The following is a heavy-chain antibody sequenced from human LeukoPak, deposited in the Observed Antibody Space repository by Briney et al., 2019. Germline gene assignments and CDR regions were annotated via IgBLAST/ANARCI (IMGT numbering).Heavy chain of an antibody. CDR1: GGSITSYY. Sequence: PSETLSLTCTVSGGSITSYYWGWIRQPAGKGLEWIGRIYTRESTNYNPSLKSRVTMSVDTSKNQFSLNLNSVTAADTAVYYCARGEVGYCTGGSCYGYYYYGLDVWGQGTMVTVSS. V-gene: IGHV4-4*07. J-gene: IGHJ6*02. D-gene: IGHD2-15*01. CDR3: ARGEVGYCTGGSCYGYYYYGLDV. CDR2: IYTREST.